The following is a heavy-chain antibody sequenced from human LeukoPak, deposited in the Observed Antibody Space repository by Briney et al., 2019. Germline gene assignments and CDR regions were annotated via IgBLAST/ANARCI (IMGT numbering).Heavy chain of an antibody. CDR1: GFTFSNYA. D-gene: IGHD1-1*01. Sequence: GGSLRLSCSASGFTFSNYAMHWVRQAPGKGLEHVSGISRNGDSSYYADSVRGRFTVSRDNSKNTVILQMNSLGAEDTAVYYCTGPRHYFDDWGRGTLVTVSS. V-gene: IGHV3-64D*09. J-gene: IGHJ4*02. CDR2: ISRNGDSS. CDR3: TGPRHYFDD.